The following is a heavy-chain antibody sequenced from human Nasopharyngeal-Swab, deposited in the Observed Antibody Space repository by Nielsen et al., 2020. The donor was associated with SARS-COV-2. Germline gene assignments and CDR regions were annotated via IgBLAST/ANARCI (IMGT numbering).Heavy chain of an antibody. Sequence: WIRQPPGKGLEWVGEINHSGSTNYKPSLERGGTISVDTSKNQFSLKLSYVTAADTAVYYCARGTVYYYDSRGYYYYYYYGMDVWGQGTTVTVSS. V-gene: IGHV4-34*01. D-gene: IGHD3-22*01. CDR2: INHSGST. CDR3: ARGTVYYYDSRGYYYYYYYGMDV. J-gene: IGHJ6*02.